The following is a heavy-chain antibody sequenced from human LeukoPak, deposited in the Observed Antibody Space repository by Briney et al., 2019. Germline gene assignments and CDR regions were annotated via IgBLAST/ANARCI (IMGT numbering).Heavy chain of an antibody. J-gene: IGHJ6*03. Sequence: SVKVSCKASGGTFSSYAISWVRQAPGQGLEWMGSVIPIFGSASYGQNFQDRVTITVDESTNTAYLDLSSLRSDDTAVYYCARAQSTFDYYYYMDVWGKGTTVTVSS. V-gene: IGHV1-69*13. CDR3: ARAQSTFDYYYYMDV. D-gene: IGHD2/OR15-2a*01. CDR1: GGTFSSYA. CDR2: VIPIFGSA.